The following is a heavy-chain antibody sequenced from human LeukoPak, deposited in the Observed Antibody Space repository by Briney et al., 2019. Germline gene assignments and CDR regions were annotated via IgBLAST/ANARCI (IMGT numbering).Heavy chain of an antibody. V-gene: IGHV4-4*02. Sequence: SGTLSLTRGVSGGSISNTNWWSWVRQPPGQGLEWIGEISLSGLTNYDPSLKSRVTVSLDKSKNHLSLNLTSVTAADTAVYYCSRENGAFSPFGYWGQGTLVTVPS. CDR1: GGSISNTNW. CDR2: ISLSGLT. D-gene: IGHD2-8*01. CDR3: SRENGAFSPFGY. J-gene: IGHJ4*02.